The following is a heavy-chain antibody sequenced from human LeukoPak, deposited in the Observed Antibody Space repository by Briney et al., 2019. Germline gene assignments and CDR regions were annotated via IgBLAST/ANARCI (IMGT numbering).Heavy chain of an antibody. V-gene: IGHV4-39*01. D-gene: IGHD6-13*01. CDR2: IYYSGST. Sequence: PSETLSLTCTVSGGSISSSSYYWGWIRQPPGKGLEWIGSIYYSGSTYYNPSLKSRVTISVDTSKNQFSLKLSSVTAADTAVYYCASLAFRYSSSLYWGQGTLVTVSS. CDR3: ASLAFRYSSSLY. CDR1: GGSISSSSYY. J-gene: IGHJ4*02.